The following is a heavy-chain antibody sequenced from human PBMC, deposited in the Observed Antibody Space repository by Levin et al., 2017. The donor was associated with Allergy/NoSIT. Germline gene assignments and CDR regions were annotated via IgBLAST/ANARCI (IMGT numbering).Heavy chain of an antibody. CDR2: TYFRSKWYH. Sequence: PSETLSLTCAISGDSVSNKGAAWNWIRQSPSRGLEWLGRTYFRSKWYHDYAVSVEGRITINPDTSRNEFSLQLKSLTPEDTAVYYCAREPDYDQGLDFWGQGTLVTVSA. J-gene: IGHJ4*02. CDR1: GDSVSNKGAA. V-gene: IGHV6-1*01. D-gene: IGHD3-22*01. CDR3: AREPDYDQGLDF.